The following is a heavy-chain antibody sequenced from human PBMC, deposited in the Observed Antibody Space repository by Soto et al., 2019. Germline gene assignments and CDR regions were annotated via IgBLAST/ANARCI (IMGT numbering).Heavy chain of an antibody. J-gene: IGHJ5*02. CDR1: GYSFTSYW. CDR2: IYPGDSDT. D-gene: IGHD6-19*01. Sequence: GESLKISCKGSGYSFTSYWIAWVRQMPGKGLECMGIIYPGDSDTRYSPSFEGQVTISADKSINTAYLQWSSLKASDSAMYYCARPFDTSGWYDHWGQGTLVTVYS. V-gene: IGHV5-51*01. CDR3: ARPFDTSGWYDH.